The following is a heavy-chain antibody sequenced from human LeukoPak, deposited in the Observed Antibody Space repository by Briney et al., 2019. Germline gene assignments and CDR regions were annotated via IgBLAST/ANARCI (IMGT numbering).Heavy chain of an antibody. CDR1: GGSISSSSYY. V-gene: IGHV4-39*01. CDR2: IYYSGST. J-gene: IGHJ6*03. Sequence: PSETLSLTCTVSGGSISSSSYYWGWIRQPPGKGLEWIGSIYYSGSTYYNPSLKSRVTISVDTSKNQFSLKLSSVTAADTAVYYCARGYSTPPNYYYMDVWGKGTTVTIPS. D-gene: IGHD6-13*01. CDR3: ARGYSTPPNYYYMDV.